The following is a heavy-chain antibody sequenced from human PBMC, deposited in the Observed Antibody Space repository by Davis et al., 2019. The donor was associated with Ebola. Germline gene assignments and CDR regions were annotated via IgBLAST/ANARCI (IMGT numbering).Heavy chain of an antibody. Sequence: AASVKVSCKASGGTFSSYAISWVRQAPGQGLEWMGRIIPILGIANYAQKFQGRVTITADKSTSTAYMELRSLRSDDTAVYYCARDRGYTSGWYVPHWGQGTLVTVSS. CDR3: ARDRGYTSGWYVPH. J-gene: IGHJ4*02. CDR1: GGTFSSYA. CDR2: IIPILGIA. V-gene: IGHV1-69*04. D-gene: IGHD6-19*01.